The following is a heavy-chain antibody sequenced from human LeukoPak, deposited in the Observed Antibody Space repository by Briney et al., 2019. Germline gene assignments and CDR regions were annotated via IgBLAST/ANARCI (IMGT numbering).Heavy chain of an antibody. Sequence: ASVKVSCKASGYTFTSYGISWVRQALGQGLEWMGWISAYNGNTNYAQKLQGRVTMTTDTSTSTAYMELRSLRAEDTAVYYCAEVPYHITMIVAATPYYFDYWGQGTLVTVSS. D-gene: IGHD3-22*01. J-gene: IGHJ4*02. CDR2: ISAYNGNT. CDR3: AEVPYHITMIVAATPYYFDY. CDR1: GYTFTSYG. V-gene: IGHV1-18*01.